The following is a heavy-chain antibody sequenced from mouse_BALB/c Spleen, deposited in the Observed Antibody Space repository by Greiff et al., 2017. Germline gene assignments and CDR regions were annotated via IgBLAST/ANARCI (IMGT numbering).Heavy chain of an antibody. CDR1: GYSITSGYY. CDR3: AKEGIHYNDFDV. CDR2: ISYDGSN. J-gene: IGHJ1*01. Sequence: DVQLQESGPGLVKPSQSLSLTCSVTGYSITSGYYWTWIRQFPGTKLEWMGYISYDGSNNYNPSLKNRISITRDTSKNQFFLKLNSVTNEDTATYYSAKEGIHYNDFDVWGAGTTVTVSS. V-gene: IGHV3-6*02. D-gene: IGHD1-2*01.